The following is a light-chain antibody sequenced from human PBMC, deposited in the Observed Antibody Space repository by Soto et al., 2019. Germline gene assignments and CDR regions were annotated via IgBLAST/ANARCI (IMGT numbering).Light chain of an antibody. J-gene: IGKJ1*01. CDR2: GAS. CDR1: QSVSSSY. Sequence: EIVLTQSPGTLSLTPGERATLSCRASQSVSSSYFAWYQQKPGQAPRLLIYGASSRATGIPDRFSGSGSGTDFTLTISRLEPEDFAVYYCQQYGSSPGTFGQGTKVEL. CDR3: QQYGSSPGT. V-gene: IGKV3-20*01.